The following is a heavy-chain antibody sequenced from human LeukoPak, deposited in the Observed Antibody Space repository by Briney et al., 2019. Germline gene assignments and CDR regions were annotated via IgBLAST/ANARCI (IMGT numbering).Heavy chain of an antibody. Sequence: SETLSLTCTVSGGSISSGDYYWSWIRQPPGKGLEWIGYIYYSGSTYYNPSLKSRVTISVDTSKNQLSLKLSSVTAADTAVYYCARDFYDSSGSIQGPNYWGQGTLVTVSS. CDR1: GGSISSGDYY. D-gene: IGHD3-22*01. CDR3: ARDFYDSSGSIQGPNY. V-gene: IGHV4-30-4*01. J-gene: IGHJ4*02. CDR2: IYYSGST.